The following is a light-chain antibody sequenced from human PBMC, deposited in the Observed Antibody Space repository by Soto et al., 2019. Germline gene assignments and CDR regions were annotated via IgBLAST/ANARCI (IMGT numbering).Light chain of an antibody. Sequence: QSVLTQPRSVSGSPGQSVTISCTGTGNDVGAYNYVSWYQQHPGRPPKLLIYGVVRWPSGVPDRFSGSKSGTSASLAISGLQPEDEADYCCAAWDDSLNEYVFGDGTKVTVL. CDR2: GVV. CDR1: GNDVGAYNY. CDR3: AAWDDSLNEYV. V-gene: IGLV2-11*01. J-gene: IGLJ1*01.